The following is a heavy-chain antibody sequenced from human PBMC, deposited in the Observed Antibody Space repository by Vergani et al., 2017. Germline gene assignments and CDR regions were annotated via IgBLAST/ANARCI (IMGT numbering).Heavy chain of an antibody. CDR2: IYYSGST. Sequence: QLQLQESGPGLVKPSETLSLTCTVSGGSISSSSYYWGWIRQHPGKGLEWIGYIYYSGSTYYNPSLKSRVTISVDTSKNQFSLKLSSVTAADTAVYYCARALPRQLWVFDYWGQGTLVTVSS. CDR3: ARALPRQLWVFDY. D-gene: IGHD5-18*01. CDR1: GGSISSSSYY. J-gene: IGHJ4*02. V-gene: IGHV4-31*03.